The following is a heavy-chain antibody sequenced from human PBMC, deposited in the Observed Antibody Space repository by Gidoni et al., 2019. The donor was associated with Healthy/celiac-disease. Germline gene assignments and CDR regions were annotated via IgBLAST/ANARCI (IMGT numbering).Heavy chain of an antibody. CDR1: GFPFSGSA. J-gene: IGHJ4*02. CDR2: IRSKANSYAT. V-gene: IGHV3-73*02. CDR3: TRHTGYCSSTSCYNRPFDY. Sequence: EVKLVESGGGWVQPGGSLQLPCAASGFPFSGSAMHWVRQASGKGLEWVGRIRSKANSYATAYAASVKGRFTISRDDSKNTAYLQMNSLKTEDTAVYYCTRHTGYCSSTSCYNRPFDYWGQGTLVTVSS. D-gene: IGHD2-2*02.